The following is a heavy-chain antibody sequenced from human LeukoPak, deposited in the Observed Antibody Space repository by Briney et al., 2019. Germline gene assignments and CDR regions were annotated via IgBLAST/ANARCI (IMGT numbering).Heavy chain of an antibody. Sequence: GASVKVSCKASGYTFIGYYLHWVRQAPGQGLEWMGWINPTSGGTNYAQKFQDRVTMTRDTSINTAYMELSRLTSDDTAVYYCARCRGKMELRDYWGQGTLVTVSS. CDR3: ARCRGKMELRDY. CDR2: INPTSGGT. J-gene: IGHJ4*02. CDR1: GYTFIGYY. V-gene: IGHV1-2*02. D-gene: IGHD1-7*01.